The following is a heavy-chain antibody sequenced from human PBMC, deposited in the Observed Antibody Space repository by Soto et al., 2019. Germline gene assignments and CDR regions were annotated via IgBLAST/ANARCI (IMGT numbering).Heavy chain of an antibody. V-gene: IGHV4-59*11. Sequence: QVQLQESGPGLVKPSETLSLTCTVSGGSISGHYWIWIRQPPGKGLEWIGFIFYSGRTNYNPSLNSLVTISVDTSKNQLSLKLSSVTAADPAVYYCARVGSSGWSPDYWGQGTLVTVSS. J-gene: IGHJ4*02. D-gene: IGHD6-19*01. CDR2: IFYSGRT. CDR1: GGSISGHY. CDR3: ARVGSSGWSPDY.